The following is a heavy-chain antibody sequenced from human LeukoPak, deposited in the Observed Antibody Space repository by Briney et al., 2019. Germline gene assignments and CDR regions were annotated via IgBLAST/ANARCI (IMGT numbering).Heavy chain of an antibody. J-gene: IGHJ4*02. CDR3: ARALVSDHFDY. CDR2: IYYSGST. Sequence: SETLSLTCTVSGGSISSYYWSWIRQPPGKGLEWIGYIYYSGSTNYNPSLKSRVTISVDTSKNQFSPKLSSVTAADTAVYYCARALVSDHFDYWGQGTLVTVSS. V-gene: IGHV4-59*01. CDR1: GGSISSYY. D-gene: IGHD6-13*01.